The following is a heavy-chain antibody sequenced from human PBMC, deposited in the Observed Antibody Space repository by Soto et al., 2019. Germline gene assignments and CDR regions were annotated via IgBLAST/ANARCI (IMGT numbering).Heavy chain of an antibody. CDR2: IYSGGST. Sequence: EVQLVESGGGLIQPGGSLRLSCAASGFTVSSNYMSWVRQAPGKGLEWVSVIYSGGSTYYADSVKGRFTISRDNSKNTLYLQMNSLRAEDTAVYYGARPITMDPLLVYWGQGTLVTVSS. CDR1: GFTVSSNY. D-gene: IGHD3-10*01. J-gene: IGHJ4*02. V-gene: IGHV3-53*01. CDR3: ARPITMDPLLVY.